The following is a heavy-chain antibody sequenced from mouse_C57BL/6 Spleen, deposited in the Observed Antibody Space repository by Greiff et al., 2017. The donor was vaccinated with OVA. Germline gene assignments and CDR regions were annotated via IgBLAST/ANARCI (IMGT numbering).Heavy chain of an antibody. CDR2: ISSGGDYI. J-gene: IGHJ2*01. CDR3: TRDRHYYGSSLYYFDY. CDR1: GFTFSSYA. V-gene: IGHV5-9-1*02. Sequence: EVKLEESGEGLVKPGGSLKLSCAASGFTFSSYAMSWVRQTPEKRLEWVAYISSGGDYIYYADTVKGRFTISRDNARNTLYLQMSSLKSEDTAMYYCTRDRHYYGSSLYYFDYWGQGTTLTVSS. D-gene: IGHD1-1*01.